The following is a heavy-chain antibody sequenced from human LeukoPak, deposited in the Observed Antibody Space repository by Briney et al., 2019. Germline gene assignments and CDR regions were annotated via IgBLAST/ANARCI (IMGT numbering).Heavy chain of an antibody. V-gene: IGHV4-38-2*02. D-gene: IGHD1-14*01. CDR3: ARVTGHDAFDI. J-gene: IGHJ3*02. Sequence: SETLSLTCTVSGYSISSGYYWGWIRQPPGKGLEWIGSIYHSGSTYYNPSLKSRVTISVDTSKNQFSLKLSSVTAADTAVYYCARVTGHDAFDIWGQGTMVTVSS. CDR2: IYHSGST. CDR1: GYSISSGYY.